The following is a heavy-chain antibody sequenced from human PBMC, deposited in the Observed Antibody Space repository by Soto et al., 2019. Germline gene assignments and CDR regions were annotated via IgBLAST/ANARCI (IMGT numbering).Heavy chain of an antibody. V-gene: IGHV1-46*01. Sequence: QVQLVQSGAEVKKPGASVKVSCRTSGYTFTHYYIHWVRQAPGQGLEWLGLINPASGSTNYAQDFPCRVTLTMVTSTTTVYMELSGLRADDTAIFYCARDLAAGDHWGHGTLVTVSS. CDR3: ARDLAAGDH. D-gene: IGHD6-13*01. CDR1: GYTFTHYY. CDR2: INPASGST. J-gene: IGHJ4*01.